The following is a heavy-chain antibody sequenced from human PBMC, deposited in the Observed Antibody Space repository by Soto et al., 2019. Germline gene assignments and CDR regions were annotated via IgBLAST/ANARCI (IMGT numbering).Heavy chain of an antibody. CDR1: GRSMSSNY. D-gene: IGHD4-4*01. V-gene: IGHV4-59*03. J-gene: IGHJ4*02. CDR3: AAYRGALYFDF. Sequence: SETLSLTCTVSGRSMSSNYLSWLRQSPDKGLEWLCYVFYGGTDYTPSLGGRVSMSVQKSKSQFSLTLSSVTAADTAVYYCAAYRGALYFDFWGQGIQVTVSS. CDR2: VFYGGT.